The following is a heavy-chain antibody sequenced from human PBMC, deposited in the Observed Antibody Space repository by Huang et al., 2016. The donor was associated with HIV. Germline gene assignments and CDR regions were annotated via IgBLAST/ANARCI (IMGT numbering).Heavy chain of an antibody. D-gene: IGHD3-22*01. J-gene: IGHJ3*02. Sequence: QVQLVESGGGLVKPGGSLRLSCAASGFTFSDYYMSWIRQAPGKGVEWGSYISSSGSTIYYADSVKGRFTISRDNAKNSLYLQMNSLRAEDTAVYYCARHMIVVLRDAFDIWGQGTMVTVSS. CDR1: GFTFSDYY. CDR3: ARHMIVVLRDAFDI. CDR2: ISSSGSTI. V-gene: IGHV3-11*01.